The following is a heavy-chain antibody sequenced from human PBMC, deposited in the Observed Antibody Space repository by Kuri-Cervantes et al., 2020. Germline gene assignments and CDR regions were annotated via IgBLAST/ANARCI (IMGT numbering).Heavy chain of an antibody. CDR3: ARGRRTFYYDSSAYYGAFDI. CDR1: GFTVSSNY. D-gene: IGHD3-22*01. CDR2: IYSGGST. Sequence: GESLKISCAASGFTVSSNYMSWVRQAPGKGLEWVSVIYSGGSTCYADSVKGRFTISRDNSKNTLYLQMGSLRAEDMAVYYCARGRRTFYYDSSAYYGAFDIWGQGTMVTVSS. V-gene: IGHV3-66*01. J-gene: IGHJ3*02.